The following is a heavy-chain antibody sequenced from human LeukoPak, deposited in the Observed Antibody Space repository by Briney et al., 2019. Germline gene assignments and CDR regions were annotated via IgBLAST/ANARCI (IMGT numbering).Heavy chain of an antibody. CDR3: ARELGTPHDYRPINYFNY. V-gene: IGHV1-3*03. CDR1: GYTFTSYA. J-gene: IGHJ4*02. Sequence: RRASVKVSCKASGYTFTSYAMHWVRQAPGQRLEWMGWINAGNGNTKYSQEFQGRVTITRDTSASTAYMELSSLRSEDMAVYYCARELGTPHDYRPINYFNYWGQGTLVTVSS. CDR2: INAGNGNT. D-gene: IGHD4-11*01.